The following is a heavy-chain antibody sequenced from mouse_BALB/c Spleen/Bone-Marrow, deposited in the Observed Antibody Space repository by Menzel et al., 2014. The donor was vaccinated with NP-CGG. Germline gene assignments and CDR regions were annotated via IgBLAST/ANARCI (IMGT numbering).Heavy chain of an antibody. CDR3: ARGGARATGWFAY. V-gene: IGHV3-2*02. CDR1: GYSITSDYA. Sequence: EVQLQQSGPGLVKPSQSLSLTCTVTGYSITSDYAWNWIRQLPGNKLEWMGYISYSGSTSYNPSLKSRISITRDTPKNQFFLQLNSVTTEDTATYYCARGGARATGWFAYWGQGTLVTVSA. CDR2: ISYSGST. D-gene: IGHD3-1*01. J-gene: IGHJ3*01.